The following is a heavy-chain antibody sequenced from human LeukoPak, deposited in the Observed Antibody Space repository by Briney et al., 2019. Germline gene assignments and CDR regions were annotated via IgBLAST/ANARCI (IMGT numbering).Heavy chain of an antibody. Sequence: ASVKVSCKASGYTFTDYYMHWVRQAPEQGLEWMGWIYPKSGATNSAQKFQGRVTMTRDTSISRVYLEVTRLNSDDTAVFYCARSVSSSHYWYFDLWGRGTLVTVSS. V-gene: IGHV1-2*02. J-gene: IGHJ2*01. D-gene: IGHD6-6*01. CDR1: GYTFTDYY. CDR3: ARSVSSSHYWYFDL. CDR2: IYPKSGAT.